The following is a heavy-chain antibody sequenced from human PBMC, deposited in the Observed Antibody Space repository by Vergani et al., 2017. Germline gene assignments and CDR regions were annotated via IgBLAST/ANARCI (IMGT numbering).Heavy chain of an antibody. CDR3: ARGDPVDYGDYDAFDI. CDR1: GFTFSSYS. Sequence: EVQLVESGGGLVKPGGSLRLSCAASGFTFSSYSMNWVRQAPGKELEWVSSISSSSSYIYYADSVKGRFTISRDNAKNSLYLQMNSLRAEDTAVYYCARGDPVDYGDYDAFDIWGQGTMVTVSS. CDR2: ISSSSSYI. V-gene: IGHV3-21*01. D-gene: IGHD4-17*01. J-gene: IGHJ3*02.